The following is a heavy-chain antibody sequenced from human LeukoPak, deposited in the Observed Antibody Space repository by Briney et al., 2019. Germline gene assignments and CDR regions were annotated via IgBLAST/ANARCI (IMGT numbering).Heavy chain of an antibody. CDR1: GGSISSGGYS. Sequence: SQTLSLTCAVSGGSISSGGYSWSWIRQPPGKGLEWIVYIHNSGSTNYNPSLKSRVAISLDTSKNQFSLKLTSVTAADTAVYYCARVSDYGSGSYDFDYWGQGTLVTVSS. J-gene: IGHJ4*02. CDR3: ARVSDYGSGSYDFDY. D-gene: IGHD3-10*01. CDR2: IHNSGST. V-gene: IGHV4-61*08.